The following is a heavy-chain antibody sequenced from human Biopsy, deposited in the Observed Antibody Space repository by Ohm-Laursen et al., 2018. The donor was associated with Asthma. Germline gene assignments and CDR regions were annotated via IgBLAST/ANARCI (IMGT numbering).Heavy chain of an antibody. J-gene: IGHJ4*02. CDR1: GFTFRSYA. CDR2: GGSYYDRGLK. Sequence: SLRLSCAAPGFTFRSYAMHWVRQAPGKGLEWVAVGGSYYDRGLKYYADSVNGRFTVSRDDSKNTLYLQMNSLRVEDTAVFYCARAKSGSFYSPADYWGQGTLVTVSS. V-gene: IGHV3-30-3*01. D-gene: IGHD1-26*01. CDR3: ARAKSGSFYSPADY.